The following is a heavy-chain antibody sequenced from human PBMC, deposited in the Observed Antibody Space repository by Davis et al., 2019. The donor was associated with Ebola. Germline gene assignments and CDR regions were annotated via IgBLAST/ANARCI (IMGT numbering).Heavy chain of an antibody. CDR1: GGSISSGDYY. CDR3: ARASNPTYCSSTSCPYYYYYMDV. J-gene: IGHJ6*03. V-gene: IGHV4-30-4*02. Sequence: PSETLSLTCTVSGGSISSGDYYWSWIRQPPGKGLEWIGYIYYSGSTYYNPSLKSRVTISVDTSKNQFSLKLSSVTAADTAVYYCARASNPTYCSSTSCPYYYYYMDVWGKGTTVTVSS. D-gene: IGHD2-2*01. CDR2: IYYSGST.